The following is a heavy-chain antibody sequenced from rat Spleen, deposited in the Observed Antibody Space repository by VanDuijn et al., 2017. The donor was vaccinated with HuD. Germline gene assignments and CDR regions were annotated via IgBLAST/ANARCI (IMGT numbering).Heavy chain of an antibody. Sequence: EVQLVESGGGLVQVGRSLKLSCAASGFTFSDYAMAWVRQAPKKGLEWVATIIYDGSSTYYRDSVKGRFTISRDNAKSTLYLQMDSLRSEDTATYYCARLEYYGGVMDAWGQGASVTVSS. CDR2: IIYDGSST. CDR3: ARLEYYGGVMDA. J-gene: IGHJ4*01. CDR1: GFTFSDYA. V-gene: IGHV5-17*01. D-gene: IGHD1-6*01.